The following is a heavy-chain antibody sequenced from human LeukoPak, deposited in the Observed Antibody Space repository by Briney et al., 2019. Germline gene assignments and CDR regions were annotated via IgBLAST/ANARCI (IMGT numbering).Heavy chain of an antibody. CDR3: AKAGEGRYFDWLLLDY. V-gene: IGHV3-30*02. CDR1: GFTFSSFG. Sequence: GGSLRLSCAASGFTFSSFGMHWVRQAPGKGLEWVAFIRFDGSNKYYADSVKGRFTISRDNSKNTLYLQMYSLRAEDTAVYYCAKAGEGRYFDWLLLDYWGQGTLVTVSS. D-gene: IGHD3-9*01. J-gene: IGHJ4*02. CDR2: IRFDGSNK.